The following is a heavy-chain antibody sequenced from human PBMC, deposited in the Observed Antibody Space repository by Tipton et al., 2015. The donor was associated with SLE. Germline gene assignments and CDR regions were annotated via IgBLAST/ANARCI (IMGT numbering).Heavy chain of an antibody. CDR3: AREVRDGYNDYFDY. V-gene: IGHV5-51*01. J-gene: IGHJ4*02. CDR1: GYRFISYW. Sequence: QLVQSGAEVKKPGESLKISCKVSGYRFISYWIGWVRQIPGEGLEWMGIVYPGDSDTRYSPSFQGQVTISADKSTSTAYLQWGSLKASDTAIYYCAREVRDGYNDYFDYWGQGTPVTVSS. CDR2: VYPGDSDT. D-gene: IGHD5-24*01.